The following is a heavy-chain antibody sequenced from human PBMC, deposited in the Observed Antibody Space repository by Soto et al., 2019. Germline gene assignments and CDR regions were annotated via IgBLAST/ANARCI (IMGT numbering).Heavy chain of an antibody. V-gene: IGHV4-30-4*01. Sequence: SETLSLTCTVSGGSISSGDYYWSWIRQPRGKGLEWIGYIYYSGSTYYNPSLKSRVTISVDTSKNQFSLKLSSVTAADTAVYYCARRFLEWSRPVWFDPWGQGTLVTLSS. CDR2: IYYSGST. CDR1: GGSISSGDYY. J-gene: IGHJ5*02. CDR3: ARRFLEWSRPVWFDP. D-gene: IGHD3-3*01.